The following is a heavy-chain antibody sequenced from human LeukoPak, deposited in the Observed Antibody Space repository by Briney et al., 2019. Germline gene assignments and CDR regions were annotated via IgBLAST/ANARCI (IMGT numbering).Heavy chain of an antibody. V-gene: IGHV3-53*01. J-gene: IGHJ4*02. CDR2: IYSGGRT. Sequence: PGGSLRLSCAASGFTVSSNYMSWVRPAPAKRLEWASVIYSGGRTYYADSVKGRFTISRDNAKNSLYQQMNSLRDEDTAVYYCARDRLRGDDGRYFDYWGQGALVTDSS. CDR1: GFTVSSNY. CDR3: ARDRLRGDDGRYFDY. D-gene: IGHD4-17*01.